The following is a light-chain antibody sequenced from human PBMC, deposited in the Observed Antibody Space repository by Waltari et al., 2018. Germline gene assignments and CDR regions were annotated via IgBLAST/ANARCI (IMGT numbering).Light chain of an antibody. CDR2: DVS. CDR1: QRIGRS. V-gene: IGKV3-20*01. CDR3: QKYERLPAT. J-gene: IGKJ1*01. Sequence: EIVLTQSPGPLSLSPGERATLSCRASQRIGRSLVWYQQKPGQAPRLLIYDVSRRATGIPDRFSGSGYGTDFSLTISRLEPEDFAVYYCQKYERLPATFGQGTTVEIK.